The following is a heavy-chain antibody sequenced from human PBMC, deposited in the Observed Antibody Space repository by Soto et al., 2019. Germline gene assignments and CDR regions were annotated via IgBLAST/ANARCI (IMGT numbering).Heavy chain of an antibody. J-gene: IGHJ5*02. Sequence: GASVKVSCKASGYLFTSYGISWVRQAPGQGLEWMGWISAYNGDTKYAQNLQGRVTLTTDTSTSTAYMELRSLRSDDTAVYYCARALPEIRMMEGGSFDPWGQGTVVTVSS. D-gene: IGHD1-1*01. CDR1: GYLFTSYG. V-gene: IGHV1-18*01. CDR3: ARALPEIRMMEGGSFDP. CDR2: ISAYNGDT.